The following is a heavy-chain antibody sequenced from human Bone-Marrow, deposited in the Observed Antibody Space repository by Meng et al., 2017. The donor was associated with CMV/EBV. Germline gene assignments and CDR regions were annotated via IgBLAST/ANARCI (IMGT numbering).Heavy chain of an antibody. CDR2: IYPCGST. V-gene: IGHV4-30-2*01. CDR1: AASIASGSYA. D-gene: IGHD2-2*01. CDR3: VRQVPATVFWFDP. Sequence: VTAASIASGSYAWSWVRQPPGKGLEWIGHIYPCGSTFYIPSLKSRVTMSLDRSKNQFSLKVASVTAADTAVYYCVRQVPATVFWFDPWGQGTLVTVSS. J-gene: IGHJ5*02.